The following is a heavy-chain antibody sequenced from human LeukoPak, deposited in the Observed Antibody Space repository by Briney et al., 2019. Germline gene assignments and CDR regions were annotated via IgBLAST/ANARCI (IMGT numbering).Heavy chain of an antibody. CDR2: ISGSGGST. D-gene: IGHD6-13*01. Sequence: GGSLRLSCAASGFTFSSYAMSWVRQAPGKGLGWVSAISGSGGSTYYADSVKGRFTISRDNSKNTLYLQMNSLRAEDTAVYYCAKIGPYSSSWTGFFDYWGQGTLVTVSS. CDR3: AKIGPYSSSWTGFFDY. J-gene: IGHJ4*02. CDR1: GFTFSSYA. V-gene: IGHV3-23*01.